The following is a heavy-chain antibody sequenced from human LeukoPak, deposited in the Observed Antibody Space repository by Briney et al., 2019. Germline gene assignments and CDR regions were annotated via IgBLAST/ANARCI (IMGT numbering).Heavy chain of an antibody. CDR2: IYYSGGT. Sequence: SETLSLTCTVSGGSISSSSYYWGWIRQPPGKGLEWIGSIYYSGGTYYNPSLKSRVTISVDTSKNQFSLKLSSVTAADTAVYYCAITYYYGSGSYLDMDVWGKGTTVTISS. CDR3: AITYYYGSGSYLDMDV. CDR1: GGSISSSSYY. D-gene: IGHD3-10*01. V-gene: IGHV4-39*01. J-gene: IGHJ6*03.